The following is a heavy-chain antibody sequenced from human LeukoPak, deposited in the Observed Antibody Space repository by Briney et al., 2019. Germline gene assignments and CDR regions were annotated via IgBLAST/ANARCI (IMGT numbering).Heavy chain of an antibody. CDR1: GGSISSSSYY. J-gene: IGHJ4*02. D-gene: IGHD2-2*01. CDR2: IYYSGST. CDR3: ARHGSIVVVPAATYYFDY. V-gene: IGHV4-39*01. Sequence: SETLSLTCTVSGGSISSSSYYCGWIRQPPGKGLEWIGSIYYSGSTYYNPSLKSRVTISVDTSKNQFSLKLSSVTAADTAVYYCARHGSIVVVPAATYYFDYWGQGTLVTVSS.